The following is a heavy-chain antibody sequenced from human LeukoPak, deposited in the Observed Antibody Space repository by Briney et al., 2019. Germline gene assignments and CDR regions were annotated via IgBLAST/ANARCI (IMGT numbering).Heavy chain of an antibody. V-gene: IGHV3-23*01. D-gene: IGHD2-15*01. J-gene: IGHJ4*02. CDR2: ISGSGGST. CDR1: GFTFSSYA. CDR3: AKDRSVVVVAATDY. Sequence: GGSLRLSCAASGFTFSSYAMSWVRQAPGRGLEWVSAISGSGGSTYYADSVKGRFTISRDNSKNTLYLQMNSLRAEDTAVYYCAKDRSVVVVAATDYWGQGTLVTVSS.